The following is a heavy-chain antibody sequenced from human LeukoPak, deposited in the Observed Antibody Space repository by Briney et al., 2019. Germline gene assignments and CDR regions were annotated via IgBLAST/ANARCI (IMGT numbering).Heavy chain of an antibody. J-gene: IGHJ1*01. Sequence: GGSLRLSCAASGFTFDDYGMSWVRQAPGKGLEWVSGINWNGGSTGYADSVKGRFTISRDNAKKSLYLQMNSLRAEDTAVYYCARGANYDFWSGYLFQNWGQGTLVTVSS. CDR2: INWNGGST. V-gene: IGHV3-20*04. CDR3: ARGANYDFWSGYLFQN. D-gene: IGHD3-3*01. CDR1: GFTFDDYG.